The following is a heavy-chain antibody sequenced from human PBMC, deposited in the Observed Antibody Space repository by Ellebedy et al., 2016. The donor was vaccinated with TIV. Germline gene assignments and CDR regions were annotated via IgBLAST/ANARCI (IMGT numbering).Heavy chain of an antibody. Sequence: GESLKISCAASGFTFSSHGMAWVRQAPGKGLEWLSGITGGGDTTYHADSVKGRFTISRDNSKNTLFLQLSSLRAEDPAGFYCVRVMWPVPGPVDPFDYWGQGTPVTVSS. J-gene: IGHJ4*02. CDR1: GFTFSSHG. V-gene: IGHV3-23*01. CDR2: ITGGGDTT. CDR3: VRVMWPVPGPVDPFDY. D-gene: IGHD6-19*01.